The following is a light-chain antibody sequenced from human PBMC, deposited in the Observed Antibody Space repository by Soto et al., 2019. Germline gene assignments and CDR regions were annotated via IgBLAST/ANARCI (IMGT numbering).Light chain of an antibody. CDR3: QQYSNWPLT. CDR1: QSVSSN. Sequence: EIVMTQSPATLSVSPGERVTLSCRASQSVSSNLAWYQQKPGQAPRLLIYGAFTRATNIPARFSGSGSGTEFTLTIGSLQSEDFAVYYCQQYSNWPLTFGGGTKVEIK. CDR2: GAF. J-gene: IGKJ4*01. V-gene: IGKV3-15*01.